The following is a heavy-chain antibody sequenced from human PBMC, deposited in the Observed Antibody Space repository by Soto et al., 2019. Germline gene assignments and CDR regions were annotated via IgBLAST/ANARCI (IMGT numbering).Heavy chain of an antibody. J-gene: IGHJ5*02. V-gene: IGHV1-69*01. D-gene: IGHD1-26*01. Sequence: QVQLVQSGAEVKKPGSSVKVSCKASGGTFSSYAISWVRQAPGQGLEWMGGIIPIFGTANYAQKFQGRVTIAADESTSTAYVELSSLRSEDRAVYYCARDPHSGSYRGWFDPWGQGTLVTVSS. CDR3: ARDPHSGSYRGWFDP. CDR1: GGTFSSYA. CDR2: IIPIFGTA.